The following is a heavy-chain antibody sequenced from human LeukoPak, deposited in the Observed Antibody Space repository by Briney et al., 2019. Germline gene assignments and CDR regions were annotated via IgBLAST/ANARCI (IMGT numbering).Heavy chain of an antibody. CDR1: GFTDSSNY. Sequence: GGSLRLSCAASGFTDSSNYMSWVRQAPGKGLEWVSVIYSGGSTYYADSVKGRFTISRDNSKNTLYLQMNSLRAEDTAVYYCARGAVAVAVPFDYWGQGTLVTVSS. J-gene: IGHJ4*02. V-gene: IGHV3-53*01. D-gene: IGHD6-19*01. CDR3: ARGAVAVAVPFDY. CDR2: IYSGGST.